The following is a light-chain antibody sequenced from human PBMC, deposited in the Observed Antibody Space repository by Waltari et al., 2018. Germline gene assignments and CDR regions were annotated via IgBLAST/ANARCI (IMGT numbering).Light chain of an antibody. V-gene: IGLV1-40*01. J-gene: IGLJ1*01. Sequence: PGQRVTISCTGSSSNIGAGYDVHWYQQLPGTAPKLLIYGNSNRPSGFPDRFSGSKSGTSASLAITGLQAEDEADYYCQSYDSSLSGYVFGTGTKVTVL. CDR1: SSNIGAGYD. CDR3: QSYDSSLSGYV. CDR2: GNS.